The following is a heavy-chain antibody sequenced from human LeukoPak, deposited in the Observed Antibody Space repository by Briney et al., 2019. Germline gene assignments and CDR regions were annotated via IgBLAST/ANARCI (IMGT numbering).Heavy chain of an antibody. D-gene: IGHD3-22*01. J-gene: IGHJ4*02. V-gene: IGHV3-23*01. CDR3: AKVARVVVITGAFDY. CDR1: GFTLSSYA. CDR2: ISGSGGST. Sequence: GGSLRLSCAASGFTLSSYAMSWVRQAPGKGLEWVSAISGSGGSTYYADSVKGRFTISRDNSKNTLYLQMNSLRAEDTAVYYCAKVARVVVITGAFDYWGQGTLVTVSS.